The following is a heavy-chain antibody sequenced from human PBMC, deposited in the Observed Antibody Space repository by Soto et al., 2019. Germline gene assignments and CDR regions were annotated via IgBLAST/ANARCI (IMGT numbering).Heavy chain of an antibody. CDR2: IWYDGSNK. CDR3: ASDGNWNDLNYYYGMDV. CDR1: GFTFSSYG. D-gene: IGHD1-1*01. J-gene: IGHJ6*02. V-gene: IGHV3-33*01. Sequence: QVQLVESGGGVVQPGRSLRLSCAASGFTFSSYGMHWVRQAPGKGREWVAVIWYDGSNKYYADSVKGRFTISRDNSKNTLYLQMNRLSAEDTAVYYCASDGNWNDLNYYYGMDVWGQGTTVTVSS.